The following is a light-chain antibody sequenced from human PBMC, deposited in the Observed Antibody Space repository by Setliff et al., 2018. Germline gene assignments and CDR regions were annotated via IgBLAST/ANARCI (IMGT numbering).Light chain of an antibody. CDR3: ATWDVRLNAVL. J-gene: IGLJ2*01. Sequence: QSVLTQPNSASGTPGQRVTISCSGSTSNIGSGTANWYQQIPGTAPKLLISFNDQRPSGVPDRFSGSKSGTSASLAISGLQSEDEADYYCATWDVRLNAVLIGGGTKVTVL. V-gene: IGLV1-44*01. CDR1: TSNIGSGT. CDR2: FND.